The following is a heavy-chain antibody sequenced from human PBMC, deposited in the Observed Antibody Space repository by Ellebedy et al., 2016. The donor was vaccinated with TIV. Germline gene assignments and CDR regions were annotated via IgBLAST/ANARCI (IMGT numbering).Heavy chain of an antibody. CDR2: IHYSGST. Sequence: GSLRLXXTVSGGSISSNNYNWGWIRQPPGKGLEWIGSIHYSGSTYYNPSLKSRLTISVDTSKNQFSMNLSSVTAADTAVYYCARDPGVYYGSGSSLFYGMDVWGQGTTVTVSS. D-gene: IGHD3-10*01. CDR1: GGSISSNNYN. J-gene: IGHJ6*02. V-gene: IGHV4-39*02. CDR3: ARDPGVYYGSGSSLFYGMDV.